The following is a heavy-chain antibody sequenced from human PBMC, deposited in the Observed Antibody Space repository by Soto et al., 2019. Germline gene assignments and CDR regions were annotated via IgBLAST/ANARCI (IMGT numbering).Heavy chain of an antibody. Sequence: PGGSLRLSCAASGFTFSSYGMHWVRQAPGKGLEWVAVIWYDGSNKCYADSVKGRFTISRDNSKNTLYLQMNSLRAEDMAVYYCARDPYVYRVAHGYFDYWGQGTLVTVSS. D-gene: IGHD5-12*01. CDR1: GFTFSSYG. CDR3: ARDPYVYRVAHGYFDY. CDR2: IWYDGSNK. V-gene: IGHV3-33*01. J-gene: IGHJ4*02.